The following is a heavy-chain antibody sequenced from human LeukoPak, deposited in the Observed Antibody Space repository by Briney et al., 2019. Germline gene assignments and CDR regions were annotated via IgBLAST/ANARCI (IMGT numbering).Heavy chain of an antibody. J-gene: IGHJ6*02. CDR2: INHSGST. Sequence: PSETLSLTCAVYGESFSGYYWSWIRQPPGKGLEWIGEINHSGSTNYNPSLKSRVTISADTSKNQFSLKLSSVTAADTAVYYSARAGYSSSPRYYYYYGMDVWGQGTTVTVSS. CDR3: ARAGYSSSPRYYYYYGMDV. CDR1: GESFSGYY. V-gene: IGHV4-34*01. D-gene: IGHD6-6*01.